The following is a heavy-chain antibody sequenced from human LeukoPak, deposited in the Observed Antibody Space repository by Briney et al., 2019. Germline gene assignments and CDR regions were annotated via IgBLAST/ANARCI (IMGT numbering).Heavy chain of an antibody. V-gene: IGHV4-31*03. Sequence: PSETLSLTCTVSGGSFSSGGYYWSWIRQHPGKGLEWIGYIYYSGSTYYNPSLKSRVTISVDTSKNQFSLKLSSVTAADTAVYYCARAAGRDGYNWIFDYWGQGTLVTVSS. J-gene: IGHJ4*02. CDR3: ARAAGRDGYNWIFDY. CDR1: GGSFSSGGYY. CDR2: IYYSGST. D-gene: IGHD5-24*01.